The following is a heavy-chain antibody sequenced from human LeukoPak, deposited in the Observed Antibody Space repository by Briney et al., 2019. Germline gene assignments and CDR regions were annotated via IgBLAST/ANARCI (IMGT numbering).Heavy chain of an antibody. CDR2: IYYSGST. CDR1: GGSISSSSYY. Sequence: SETLSLTCTVSGGSISSSSYYWGWIRQPPGKGVEWIGSIYYSGSTYYNPSLKSRVTISVDTSKNQFSLKLSSVTAADTAVYYCARNIRGGYDFWSGSKPYYFDYWGQGTLVTVSS. D-gene: IGHD3-3*01. J-gene: IGHJ4*02. V-gene: IGHV4-39*07. CDR3: ARNIRGGYDFWSGSKPYYFDY.